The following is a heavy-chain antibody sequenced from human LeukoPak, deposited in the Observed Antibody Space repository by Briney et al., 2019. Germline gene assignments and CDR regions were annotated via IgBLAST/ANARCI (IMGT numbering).Heavy chain of an antibody. CDR3: ARLFCSGGSCYSSYYYMDV. J-gene: IGHJ6*03. D-gene: IGHD2-15*01. V-gene: IGHV1-8*01. Sequence: ASVKVSCKASGYTFTSYDINWVRQATGQGLEWMGWMNPNSGNTGYAQKFQGRVTMTRNTSISTAYMELSSLKASDTAMYYCARLFCSGGSCYSSYYYMDVWGKGTTVTVSS. CDR2: MNPNSGNT. CDR1: GYTFTSYD.